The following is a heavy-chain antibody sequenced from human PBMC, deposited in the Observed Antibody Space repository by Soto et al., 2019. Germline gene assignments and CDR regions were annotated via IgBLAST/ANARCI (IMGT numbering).Heavy chain of an antibody. Sequence: KPSETLSLTCTVSGGSISSGGYYWSWIRQHPGKGLEWIGYIYYSGSTYYNPSLKSRVTISVDTSKNQFSLKLSSVTAADTAVYYCARDPSSGWYRGMYYFDYWGQGTLVTVSS. CDR1: GGSISSGGYY. V-gene: IGHV4-31*03. D-gene: IGHD6-19*01. CDR3: ARDPSSGWYRGMYYFDY. J-gene: IGHJ4*02. CDR2: IYYSGST.